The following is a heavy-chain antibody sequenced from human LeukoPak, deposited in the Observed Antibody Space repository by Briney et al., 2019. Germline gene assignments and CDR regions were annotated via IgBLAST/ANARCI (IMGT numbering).Heavy chain of an antibody. J-gene: IGHJ6*02. CDR1: GGTFSSYA. V-gene: IGHV1-69*04. CDR2: IIPILGIA. Sequence: GSSVKVSCKASGGTFSSYAISWVRQAPGQGLEWMGRIIPILGIANYAQKFQGRVTITADKSTSTDYMELSSLGSEDTAVYYCARGYSNQCYYYGMDVWGQGTTVTVSS. D-gene: IGHD4-4*01. CDR3: ARGYSNQCYYYGMDV.